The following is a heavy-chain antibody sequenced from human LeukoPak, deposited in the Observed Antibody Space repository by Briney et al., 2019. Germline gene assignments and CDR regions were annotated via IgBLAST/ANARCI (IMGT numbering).Heavy chain of an antibody. CDR2: INKDGSEK. Sequence: PGGSLRLSCAASGLRLSDYWMTWVRQAPGKGLEWVATINKDGSEKYYVDSVKGRFTVSRDNAQNSLSLQMNSLRAEDTAVYYCARDLSSGYSGNYGAFEYWGQGTLVIVSS. CDR3: ARDLSSGYSGNYGAFEY. J-gene: IGHJ4*02. D-gene: IGHD1-26*01. CDR1: GLRLSDYW. V-gene: IGHV3-7*01.